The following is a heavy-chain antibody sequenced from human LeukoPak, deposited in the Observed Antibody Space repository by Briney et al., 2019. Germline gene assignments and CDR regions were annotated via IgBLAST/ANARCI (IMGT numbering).Heavy chain of an antibody. CDR1: GYSISTGYY. V-gene: IGHV4-38-2*02. J-gene: IGHJ5*02. D-gene: IGHD3-9*01. CDR2: IYYSGST. Sequence: SETLSLTCTVSGYSISTGYYWDWIRQPPGKGLEWIGSIYYSGSTYYNPSLKSRVTISVDTSKNQFSLKLSSVTAADTAVYYCARPIFYDILTGYPTVGWFDPWGQGTLVTVSS. CDR3: ARPIFYDILTGYPTVGWFDP.